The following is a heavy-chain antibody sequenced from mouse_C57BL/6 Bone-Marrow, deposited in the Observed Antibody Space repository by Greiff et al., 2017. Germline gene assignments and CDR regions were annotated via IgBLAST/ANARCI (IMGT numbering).Heavy chain of an antibody. J-gene: IGHJ2*01. CDR3: SRGDYYCSSLDY. D-gene: IGHD1-1*01. V-gene: IGHV1-55*01. CDR2: IYPGSGST. CDR1: GYTFTSYW. Sequence: QVQLQQPGAELVKPGASVKMSCKASGYTFTSYWITWVKQRPGQGLEWIGDIYPGSGSTNYNEKFKSKATLTVDTSSSTAYMQLSSLTSEDSAVYSCSRGDYYCSSLDYWGQGTTLTVSA.